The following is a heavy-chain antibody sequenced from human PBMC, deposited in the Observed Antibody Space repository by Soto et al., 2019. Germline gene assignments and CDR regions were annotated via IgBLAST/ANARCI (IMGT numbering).Heavy chain of an antibody. CDR3: GGGGGAGLPLWGVDP. CDR2: ISAYNGNT. D-gene: IGHD3-16*01. J-gene: IGHJ5*02. Sequence: QVQLVQSGAEVKKPGASVKVSCKASGYTFTSYGISWVRQAPGQGLEWMGWISAYNGNTNYAQKLQGRVTMTTDTTTSTGYMGLGGLRSCGPAGYYWGGGGGAGLPLWGVDPWGQGTLVTVSS. CDR1: GYTFTSYG. V-gene: IGHV1-18*01.